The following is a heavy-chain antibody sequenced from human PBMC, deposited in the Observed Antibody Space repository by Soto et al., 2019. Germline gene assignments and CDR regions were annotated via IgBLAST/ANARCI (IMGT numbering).Heavy chain of an antibody. CDR1: GCSISSYY. Sequence: SETLSLTCTVSGCSISSYYWSWIRQPPGKGLEWIGYIYYSGSTNYNPSLKSRVTISVDTSKNQFSLKLSSVTAADTAVYYCARRTLVPAAMSLYYHYYYIDVWGKGTTVTVSS. CDR2: IYYSGST. V-gene: IGHV4-59*01. CDR3: ARRTLVPAAMSLYYHYYYIDV. D-gene: IGHD2-2*01. J-gene: IGHJ6*03.